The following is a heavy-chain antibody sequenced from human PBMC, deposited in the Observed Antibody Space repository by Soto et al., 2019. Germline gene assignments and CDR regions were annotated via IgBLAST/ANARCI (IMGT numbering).Heavy chain of an antibody. V-gene: IGHV4-61*05. Sequence: SETLSLTCTVSGCSISSSSYYWGWIRQPPGKGLECIWYIYYSGSTNYNPSLKSRVTISVDMSKNQFSLKLSSVTAADTAVYYCERSRNYSDQTFDYWGQGTLVTVSS. CDR3: ERSRNYSDQTFDY. D-gene: IGHD4-17*01. CDR1: GCSISSSSYY. J-gene: IGHJ4*02. CDR2: IYYSGST.